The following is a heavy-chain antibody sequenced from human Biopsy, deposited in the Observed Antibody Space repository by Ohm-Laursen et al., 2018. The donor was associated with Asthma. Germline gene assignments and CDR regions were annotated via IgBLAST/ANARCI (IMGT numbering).Heavy chain of an antibody. CDR2: IDLEEGGT. J-gene: IGHJ4*02. V-gene: IGHV1-24*01. CDR1: GYSLTDLS. D-gene: IGHD2/OR15-2a*01. Sequence: ASVKVSCKISGYSLTDLSMHWVRQAPGQGLEWMGGIDLEEGGTVNARRFQVRVTMTEDTSTDTAYMELSSLSSDDTAVYYCASDFPKDYVRYNFQFRGQGTLVTVSS. CDR3: ASDFPKDYVRYNFQF.